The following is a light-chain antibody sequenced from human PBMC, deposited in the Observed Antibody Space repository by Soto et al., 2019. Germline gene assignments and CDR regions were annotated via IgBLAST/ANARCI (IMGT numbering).Light chain of an antibody. CDR1: QIFISY. CDR3: HQRSNWPPWT. Sequence: EIVLTQSPATLSLSPGERATLSCRASQIFISYLAWYQQKPGHAPRLLIDDASNRATGIPARFSGSGSGTEFTLTISSLEPEDFAVYYCHQRSNWPPWTFGQGTSWISN. V-gene: IGKV3-11*01. CDR2: DAS. J-gene: IGKJ1*01.